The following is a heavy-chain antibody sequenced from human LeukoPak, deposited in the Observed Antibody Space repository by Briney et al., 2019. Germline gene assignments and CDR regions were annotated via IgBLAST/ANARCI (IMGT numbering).Heavy chain of an antibody. D-gene: IGHD2-21*01. V-gene: IGHV3-21*01. CDR1: GFTFSSYS. Sequence: PGGSLRLSCAASGFTFSSYSMNWVRQAPGKGLEWVSSISSSSSYIYYADSVKSRFTISRDNAKNSLYLQMNSLRAEDTAVYYCARDYFAAFKFCGGDCYHFDYWGQGTLVTVSS. CDR3: ARDYFAAFKFCGGDCYHFDY. J-gene: IGHJ4*02. CDR2: ISSSSSYI.